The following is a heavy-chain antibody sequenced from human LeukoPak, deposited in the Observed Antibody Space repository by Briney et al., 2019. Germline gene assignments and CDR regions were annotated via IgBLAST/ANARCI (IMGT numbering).Heavy chain of an antibody. D-gene: IGHD3-9*01. CDR3: ARVTWDDILDY. V-gene: IGHV4-61*02. J-gene: IGHJ4*02. Sequence: SQTLSLTCTVSGGSISSDSYYWSWIRQPAGKGLEWIGRIYTSGSTNYNPSLKSRVTISVDTSKNQFSLKLSSVTAADTAVYYCARVTWDDILDYWGQGTLVIVSS. CDR2: IYTSGST. CDR1: GGSISSDSYY.